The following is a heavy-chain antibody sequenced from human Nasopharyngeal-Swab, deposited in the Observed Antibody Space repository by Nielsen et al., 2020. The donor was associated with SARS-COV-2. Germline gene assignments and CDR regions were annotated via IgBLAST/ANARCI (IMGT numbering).Heavy chain of an antibody. CDR3: TSRNPETGSY. D-gene: IGHD1-14*01. Sequence: GGPLRLSCAASGFTFSGSAMHWVRQASGKGLEWVGRIRSKANSYATAYAASVKGRFTISRDDSKNTAYLQMNSLKTEDTAVYYCTSRNPETGSYWGQGTLVTVSS. CDR2: IRSKANSYAT. V-gene: IGHV3-73*01. CDR1: GFTFSGSA. J-gene: IGHJ4*02.